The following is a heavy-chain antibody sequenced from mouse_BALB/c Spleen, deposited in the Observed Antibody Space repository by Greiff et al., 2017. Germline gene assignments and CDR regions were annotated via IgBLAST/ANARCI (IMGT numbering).Heavy chain of an antibody. Sequence: TASGFDFSRYWMSWVRQAPGKGLEWIGEINPDSSTINYTPSLKDKFIISRDNAKNTLYLQMSKVRSEDTALYYCAREGDYYGSFFDYWGQGTTLTVSS. D-gene: IGHD1-1*01. CDR3: AREGDYYGSFFDY. CDR1: GFDFSRYW. V-gene: IGHV4-1*02. CDR2: INPDSSTI. J-gene: IGHJ2*01.